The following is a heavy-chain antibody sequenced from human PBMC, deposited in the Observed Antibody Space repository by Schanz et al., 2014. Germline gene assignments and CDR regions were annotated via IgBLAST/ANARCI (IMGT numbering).Heavy chain of an antibody. V-gene: IGHV3-21*01. J-gene: IGHJ4*02. Sequence: EVQLVESGGGLVKPGGSLRLSCAASGFTFSTYSMNWVRQAPGKGLEWVSSLSGGSSYIFYADSVKGRFTISRDNARYSLYLEMNSLRAEDTAVYYCARDGYNAYDLKRGDYWGQGTQVAVSS. CDR3: ARDGYNAYDLKRGDY. CDR1: GFTFSTYS. CDR2: LSGGSSYI. D-gene: IGHD5-12*01.